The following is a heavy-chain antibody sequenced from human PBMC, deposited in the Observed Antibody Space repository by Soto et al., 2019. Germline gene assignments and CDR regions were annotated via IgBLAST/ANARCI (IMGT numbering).Heavy chain of an antibody. V-gene: IGHV4-31*03. Sequence: SETLSLTCTVSGDSIRSGGNYWSWVRQHPGKGLEWIGYIYYSGSTYYNPSLKSRLTISVDTSKNQFSLTLSSVTAADTAVYYCARIQMATIHFNYWGQGALVT. J-gene: IGHJ4*02. CDR3: ARIQMATIHFNY. CDR1: GDSIRSGGNY. D-gene: IGHD5-12*01. CDR2: IYYSGST.